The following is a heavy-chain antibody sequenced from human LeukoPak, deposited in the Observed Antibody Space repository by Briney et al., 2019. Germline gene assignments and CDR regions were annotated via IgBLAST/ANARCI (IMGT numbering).Heavy chain of an antibody. CDR1: GFTFSSYS. Sequence: GGSLRLSCAASGFTFSSYSMNWVRQAPGKGLEWVSSISSSSSYIYYADSVKGRFTISRDNAKNSLYLQMNSLRAEDTAVYYCARDLSANCYDSSGYYYPWGQGTLVTISS. CDR3: ARDLSANCYDSSGYYYP. D-gene: IGHD3-22*01. CDR2: ISSSSSYI. J-gene: IGHJ5*02. V-gene: IGHV3-21*01.